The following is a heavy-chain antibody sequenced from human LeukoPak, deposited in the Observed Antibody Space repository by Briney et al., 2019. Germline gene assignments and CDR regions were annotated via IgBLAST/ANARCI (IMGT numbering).Heavy chain of an antibody. V-gene: IGHV4-4*02. CDR2: IYNSGST. CDR1: GGSISSNNW. CDR3: ARSGNSWYFDL. Sequence: SGTLSLTCAVSGGSISSNNWWSWVRQTPGKGLEWIGEIYNSGSTNYNPSLKSRVTISVDKSKNQFSLRLSSVTAADTAVYYCARSGNSWYFDLWGRGTLVTVPS. J-gene: IGHJ2*01. D-gene: IGHD4-23*01.